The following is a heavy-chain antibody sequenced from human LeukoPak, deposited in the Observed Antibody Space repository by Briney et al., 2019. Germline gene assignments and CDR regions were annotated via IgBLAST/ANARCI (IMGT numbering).Heavy chain of an antibody. D-gene: IGHD3-3*01. CDR3: ARVFGVVIANFDY. J-gene: IGHJ4*02. CDR2: INHSGST. CDR1: GGSFSGYY. V-gene: IGHV4-34*01. Sequence: SETLSLTCAVYGGSFSGYYWSWIRQPPGKGLEWIGEINHSGSTNYNPSLKSRVTISVDTSKNQFSLKLSSVTAADTAVYYCARVFGVVIANFDYWGQGTLVTVSS.